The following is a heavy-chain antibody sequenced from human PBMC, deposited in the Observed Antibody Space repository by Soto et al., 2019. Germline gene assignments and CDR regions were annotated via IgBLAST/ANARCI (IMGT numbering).Heavy chain of an antibody. J-gene: IGHJ4*02. CDR2: IYYSGST. Sequence: SETLSLTCTVSGGSISSYYWSWIRQPPGKGLEWIGYIYYSGSTNYNPSLKSRVTISVDTSKNQFSLKLSSVTAADTAVYYCARGWRYYDSSGYFSYFDYWGQGTLVTVSS. V-gene: IGHV4-59*01. CDR1: GGSISSYY. D-gene: IGHD3-22*01. CDR3: ARGWRYYDSSGYFSYFDY.